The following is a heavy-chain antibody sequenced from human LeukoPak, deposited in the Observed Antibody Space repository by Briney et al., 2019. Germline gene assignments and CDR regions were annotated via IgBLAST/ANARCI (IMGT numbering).Heavy chain of an antibody. D-gene: IGHD6-6*01. CDR2: IYHSGST. CDR1: GYSISSGYY. V-gene: IGHV4-38-2*02. CDR3: ARDLGGSSSGFDY. J-gene: IGHJ4*02. Sequence: PSETLSLTCTVSGYSISSGYYWGWIRQPPGKGLEWIGSIYHSGSTYYNPSLKSRVTISVDTSKNQFSLKLSSVTAADTAVYYCARDLGGSSSGFDYWGQGALVTVSS.